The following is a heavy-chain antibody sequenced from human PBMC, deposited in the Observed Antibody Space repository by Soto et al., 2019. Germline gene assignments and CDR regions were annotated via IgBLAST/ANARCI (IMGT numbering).Heavy chain of an antibody. CDR2: TFYRSDWNY. CDR3: ARDQYGDYDYYYYGMDV. CDR1: GGSISSYY. Sequence: PSETLSLTCTASGGSISSYYWSWIRQSPSRGLEWLGRTFYRSDWNYDYAVSVKSRITINPDTSKNQFSLQLNSVTPEDTAVYYCARDQYGDYDYYYYGMDVWGQGTTVTVSS. J-gene: IGHJ6*02. D-gene: IGHD4-17*01. V-gene: IGHV6-1*01.